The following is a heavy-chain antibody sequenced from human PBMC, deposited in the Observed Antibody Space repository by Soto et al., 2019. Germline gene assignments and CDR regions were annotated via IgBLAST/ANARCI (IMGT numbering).Heavy chain of an antibody. J-gene: IGHJ4*02. V-gene: IGHV4-39*01. D-gene: IGHD2-15*01. Sequence: QLQLQESGPGLVKPSETLSLTCTVSGGSISSSSYYWGWIRQPPGKGLEWIGSIYYSGSTYYNPSLKSRVTISVDTSKNQFSLKLSSVTAADTAVYYCARHEDGYCSGGSCYVFDYWGQGTLVTVSS. CDR1: GGSISSSSYY. CDR3: ARHEDGYCSGGSCYVFDY. CDR2: IYYSGST.